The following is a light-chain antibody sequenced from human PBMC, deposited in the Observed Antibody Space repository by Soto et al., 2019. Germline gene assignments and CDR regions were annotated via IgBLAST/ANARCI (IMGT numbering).Light chain of an antibody. CDR2: DVS. V-gene: IGKV1-5*01. Sequence: DIQMTQSPSTVSASVGERVTITCRASQSVGNWLAWYQHKPGKAPKLLIYDVSSLESGLPSRFSGSGSGTEFILTISSLQPDDFATYYCQQYNNFPSFGQGTKVDI. J-gene: IGKJ1*01. CDR3: QQYNNFPS. CDR1: QSVGNW.